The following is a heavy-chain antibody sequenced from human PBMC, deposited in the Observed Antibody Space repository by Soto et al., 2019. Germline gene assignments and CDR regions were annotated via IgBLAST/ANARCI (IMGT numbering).Heavy chain of an antibody. Sequence: ASVKVSCKASGYTFTSYAMHWVRQAPGQRLEWMGWINAGNGNTKYSQKFQGRVTITRDTSASTAYMELSSLRSEDTAVYYCARVGAAAGPYYFDYWGQGTLVTVSS. CDR1: GYTFTSYA. V-gene: IGHV1-3*01. D-gene: IGHD6-13*01. CDR3: ARVGAAAGPYYFDY. CDR2: INAGNGNT. J-gene: IGHJ4*02.